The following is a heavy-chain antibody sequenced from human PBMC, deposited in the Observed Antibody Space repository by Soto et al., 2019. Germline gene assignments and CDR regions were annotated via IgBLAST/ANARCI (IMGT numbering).Heavy chain of an antibody. Sequence: QVQLVQSGAEVKKPGASVKVSCKASGYTFTSYGISWVRQAPGQGLEWMGWISAYNGNTNYAQKLQGRVTMTTDPSTSTAYMELRSLRSDDTAVYYCAREDSSGWYSARWFDPWGQGTLVTVSS. CDR3: AREDSSGWYSARWFDP. V-gene: IGHV1-18*04. CDR2: ISAYNGNT. J-gene: IGHJ5*02. CDR1: GYTFTSYG. D-gene: IGHD6-19*01.